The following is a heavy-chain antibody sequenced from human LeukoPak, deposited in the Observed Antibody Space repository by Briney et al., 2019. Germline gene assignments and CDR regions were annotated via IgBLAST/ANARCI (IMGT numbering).Heavy chain of an antibody. Sequence: SSETLSLTCAVYGGSFSGYYWSWIRQPPGKGLEWIVEINHSGSTNYNLSLKSRVTISVDTSKNQFSLKLSSVTAADTAVYYCARSADLDVYYDFWSGYRYWGQGTLVTVSS. J-gene: IGHJ4*02. CDR1: GGSFSGYY. CDR3: ARSADLDVYYDFWSGYRY. CDR2: INHSGST. D-gene: IGHD3-3*01. V-gene: IGHV4-34*01.